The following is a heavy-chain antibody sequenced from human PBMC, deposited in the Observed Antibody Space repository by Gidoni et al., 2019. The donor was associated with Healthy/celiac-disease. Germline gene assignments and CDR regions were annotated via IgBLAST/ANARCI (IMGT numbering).Heavy chain of an antibody. CDR1: GFTFSDYY. Sequence: QVQLVASGGGLVKPGGSLRLSCAASGFTFSDYYMSWIRQAPGKGLEWVSYISSSSSYTNYADSVKGRFTISRDNAKNSLYLQMNSLRAEDTAVYYCARDVGENYGMDVWGQGTTVTVSS. J-gene: IGHJ6*02. V-gene: IGHV3-11*06. CDR3: ARDVGENYGMDV. D-gene: IGHD3-16*01. CDR2: ISSSSSYT.